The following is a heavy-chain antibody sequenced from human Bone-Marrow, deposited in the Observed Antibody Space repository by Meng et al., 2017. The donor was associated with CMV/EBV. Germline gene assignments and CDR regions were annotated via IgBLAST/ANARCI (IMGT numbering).Heavy chain of an antibody. CDR1: GFTFNTYG. CDR2: IKQDGSEH. Sequence: GGSLRLSCAASGFTFNTYGMSWVRQAPGKGLEWVANIKQDGSEHYYVDSVKGRFTISRDNAKNSLSLQMNSLRAEDTAVYYCAKVGSYGEDYYYGMDVWGQGTTVTGSS. D-gene: IGHD5-18*01. V-gene: IGHV3-7*01. CDR3: AKVGSYGEDYYYGMDV. J-gene: IGHJ6*01.